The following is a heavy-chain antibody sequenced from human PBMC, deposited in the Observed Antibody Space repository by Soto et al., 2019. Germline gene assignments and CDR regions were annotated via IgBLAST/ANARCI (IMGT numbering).Heavy chain of an antibody. CDR3: ARDPARYYDSSGYPDY. J-gene: IGHJ4*02. V-gene: IGHV3-30-3*01. CDR2: ISYDGSNK. D-gene: IGHD3-22*01. CDR1: GFTFSSYA. Sequence: PGGSLRLSCAASGFTFSSYAMHWVRQAPGKGLEWVAVISYDGSNKYYADSVKGRFTISRDNSKNTLYLQMNSLRAEDTAVYYCARDPARYYDSSGYPDYWGQGTLVTVSS.